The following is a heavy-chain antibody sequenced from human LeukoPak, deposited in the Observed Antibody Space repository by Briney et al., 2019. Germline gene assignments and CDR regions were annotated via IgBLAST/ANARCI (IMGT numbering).Heavy chain of an antibody. CDR1: GFTFSPFG. CDR3: AKDVASYYYDTTGADY. CDR2: IRYDGSHQ. V-gene: IGHV3-30*02. Sequence: GGSLRLSCAASGFTFSPFGMHWVRQAPGKGLEWVAFIRYDGSHQYYAESVKGRFTVSRDNSNNTLYLQMNSLRPEDTAMYYCAKDVASYYYDTTGADYWGQGTPVTVAP. J-gene: IGHJ4*02. D-gene: IGHD3-22*01.